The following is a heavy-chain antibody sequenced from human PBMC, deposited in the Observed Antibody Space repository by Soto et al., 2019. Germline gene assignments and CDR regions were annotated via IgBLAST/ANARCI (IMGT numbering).Heavy chain of an antibody. CDR3: ASDLKGFSGSGWYALYYYYGMDV. CDR2: ISSSGSTI. CDR1: GFTFSSYE. Sequence: HPGGSLRLSCAASGFTFSSYEMNWVRQAPGKGLEWVSYISSSGSTIYYADSVKGRFTISRDNAKNSLYLQMNSLRAEDTAVYYCASDLKGFSGSGWYALYYYYGMDVWGQGTTVTVSS. V-gene: IGHV3-48*03. J-gene: IGHJ6*02. D-gene: IGHD6-19*01.